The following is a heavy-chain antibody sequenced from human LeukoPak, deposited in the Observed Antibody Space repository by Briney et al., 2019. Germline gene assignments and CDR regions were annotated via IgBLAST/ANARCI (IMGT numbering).Heavy chain of an antibody. J-gene: IGHJ4*02. CDR1: GGSISSGGYY. CDR2: IYYSGST. Sequence: PSETLSLTCTVSGGSISSGGYYWSWIRQHPGKGLEWIGYIYYSGSTNYNPSLKSRVTISVDTSKNQFSLKQSSVTAADTAVYYCARLPYDILTGYFDYWGQGTLVTVSS. V-gene: IGHV4-61*08. CDR3: ARLPYDILTGYFDY. D-gene: IGHD3-9*01.